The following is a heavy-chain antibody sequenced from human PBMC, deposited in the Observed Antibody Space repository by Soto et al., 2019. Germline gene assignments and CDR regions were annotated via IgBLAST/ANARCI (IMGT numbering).Heavy chain of an antibody. CDR3: ARAASSSGSSYYYYYYYMDV. D-gene: IGHD6-6*01. CDR1: GFTFSDYY. V-gene: IGHV3-11*01. Sequence: GGSLRLSCAASGFTFSDYYMSWIRQAPGKGLEWVSYISSSGSTIYYADSVKGRFTISRDNAKNSLYLQMNSLRAEDTAVYYCARAASSSGSSYYYYYYYMDVWGKGTTVTVSS. CDR2: ISSSGSTI. J-gene: IGHJ6*03.